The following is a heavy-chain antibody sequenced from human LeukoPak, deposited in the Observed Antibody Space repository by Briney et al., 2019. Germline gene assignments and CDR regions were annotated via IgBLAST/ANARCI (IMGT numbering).Heavy chain of an antibody. Sequence: TGGSLRLSCAASGFTFGSYAMSWVRQAPGKGLEWVSVISGRGGSTYYADSVNGRFTISRDNSKNTLYLQMNSLRAEDTAVYYCAKGRITMIVVVEFDYWGQGTLVTVSS. CDR3: AKGRITMIVVVEFDY. CDR2: ISGRGGST. CDR1: GFTFGSYA. V-gene: IGHV3-23*01. D-gene: IGHD3-22*01. J-gene: IGHJ4*02.